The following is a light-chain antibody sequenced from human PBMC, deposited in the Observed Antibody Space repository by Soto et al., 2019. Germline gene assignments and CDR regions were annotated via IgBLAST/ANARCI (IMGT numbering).Light chain of an antibody. CDR1: SSDVGDINF. CDR2: GVT. V-gene: IGLV2-14*01. CDR3: SSYASSSTLYV. J-gene: IGLJ1*01. Sequence: QSALTQPASVSGSPGQSITISCTGTSSDVGDINFVSWYQQHQGKAPKLLIFGVTNRPSGIPNRFSGSKSGNTASLTISGLQAEDEADYYCSSYASSSTLYVFGTGTKLTVL.